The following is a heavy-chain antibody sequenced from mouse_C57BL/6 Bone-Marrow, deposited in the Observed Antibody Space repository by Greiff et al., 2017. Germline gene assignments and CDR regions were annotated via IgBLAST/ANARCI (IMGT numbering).Heavy chain of an antibody. D-gene: IGHD2-5*01. Sequence: VQLQQSGAELVRPGASVKLSCTASGFNIKDDYMHWVKQRPEQGLEWIGWIDPENGDTAYASKFQGKATITADTSSNTAYLQLSSLTSEDTAVYYCTTYSNYWYFDVWGTGTTVTVSS. CDR2: IDPENGDT. V-gene: IGHV14-4*01. J-gene: IGHJ1*03. CDR1: GFNIKDDY. CDR3: TTYSNYWYFDV.